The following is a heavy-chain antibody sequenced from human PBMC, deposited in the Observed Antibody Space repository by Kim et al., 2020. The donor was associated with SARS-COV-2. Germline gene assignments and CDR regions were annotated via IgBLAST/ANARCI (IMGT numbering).Heavy chain of an antibody. CDR3: ARSFSKGDYFFGF. D-gene: IGHD3-10*01. Sequence: YPDSIKGRFSISKDSAKNKLYLQMGSRRAEDTALYYCARSFSKGDYFFGFWGQGTPVTVSP. V-gene: IGHV3-33*03. J-gene: IGHJ4*02.